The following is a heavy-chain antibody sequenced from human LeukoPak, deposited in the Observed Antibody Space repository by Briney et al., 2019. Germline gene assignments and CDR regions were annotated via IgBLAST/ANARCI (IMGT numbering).Heavy chain of an antibody. V-gene: IGHV3-66*01. J-gene: IGHJ4*02. D-gene: IGHD1-26*01. CDR3: ARIIVGATGIDY. CDR1: GFTVSSNY. Sequence: PGGSLRLSCAASGFTVSSNYMSWVRQAPGKGLEWVSVIYSGGSTYYADSVKGRFTMSRDNSKNTLYLQMSSLRAEDTAVYYCARIIVGATGIDYWGQGTLVTVSS. CDR2: IYSGGST.